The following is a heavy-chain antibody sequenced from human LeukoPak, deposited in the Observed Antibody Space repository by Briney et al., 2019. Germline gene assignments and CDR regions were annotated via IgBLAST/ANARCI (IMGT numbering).Heavy chain of an antibody. J-gene: IGHJ6*03. D-gene: IGHD6-13*01. V-gene: IGHV3-7*03. CDR2: IRQDESER. CDR3: AKGGKQQLGYYYYMDV. CDR1: GFSFSSYW. Sequence: HSGGSLRLSCEGSGFSFSSYWMTWVRQLPGKGPEWVANIRQDESERYFADSVKGRFTISRDNAKNSLYLQINSLRAEDMALYYCAKGGKQQLGYYYYMDVWGKGTTVTVSS.